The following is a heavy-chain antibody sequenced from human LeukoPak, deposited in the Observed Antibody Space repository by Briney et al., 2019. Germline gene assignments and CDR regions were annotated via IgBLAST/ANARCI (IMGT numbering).Heavy chain of an antibody. CDR3: TTTVVVDAGYHY. CDR2: IKSKTDGGTT. V-gene: IGHV3-15*01. J-gene: IGHJ4*02. CDR1: GFTFSNAW. Sequence: GGSLRLSCAASGFTFSNAWMSWVRQAPGKGLEWVGRIKSKTDGGTTDYAAPVKGRFTISRDDSKNTLYLQMNSLKTEDTAVYYCTTTVVVDAGYHYWGQGTLVTVSS. D-gene: IGHD2-15*01.